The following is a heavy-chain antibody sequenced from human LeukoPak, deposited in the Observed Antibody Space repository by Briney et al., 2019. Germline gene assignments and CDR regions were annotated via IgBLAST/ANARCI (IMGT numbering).Heavy chain of an antibody. V-gene: IGHV4-34*01. CDR1: GGSFSGYY. Sequence: PSETLSLTCAVYGGSFSGYYWSWIRQPPGKGLEWIGEINHSGSTDYNPSLKSRVTISVDRSKNQFSLKLSSVTAADTAVYYCARGRSGYYPTGYYYYGMDVWGQGTTVTVSS. J-gene: IGHJ6*02. CDR2: INHSGST. D-gene: IGHD3-3*01. CDR3: ARGRSGYYPTGYYYYGMDV.